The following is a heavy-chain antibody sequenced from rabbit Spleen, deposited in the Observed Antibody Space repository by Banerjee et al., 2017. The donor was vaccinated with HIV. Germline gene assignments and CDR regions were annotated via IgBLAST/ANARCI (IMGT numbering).Heavy chain of an antibody. V-gene: IGHV1S45*01. J-gene: IGHJ6*01. CDR1: GFTISSSYW. CDR2: IYGGSSGFT. D-gene: IGHD1-1*01. CDR3: ARDTSSSFSSYGMDL. Sequence: QEQLEESGGDLVKPGASLTLTCKASGFTISSSYWICWVRQAPGKGLEWIACIYGGSSGFTYFASWAKGRFTISKASSTTVTLQMTSLTAADTATYFCARDTSSSFSSYGMDLWGPGTLVTVS.